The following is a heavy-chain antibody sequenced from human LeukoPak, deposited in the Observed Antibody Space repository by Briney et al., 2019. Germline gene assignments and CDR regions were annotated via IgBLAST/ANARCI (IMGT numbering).Heavy chain of an antibody. V-gene: IGHV4-34*01. J-gene: IGHJ3*02. Sequence: KPSETLSLTCAVYGGSFSGYYWSWIRQPPGKGLEWIGEINHSGSTNYNPSLKSRVTISVDTSKNQFSLKLSSVTAADTAVYYCAREGPEAFDIWGQGTMVTVSS. CDR2: INHSGST. CDR1: GGSFSGYY. CDR3: AREGPEAFDI.